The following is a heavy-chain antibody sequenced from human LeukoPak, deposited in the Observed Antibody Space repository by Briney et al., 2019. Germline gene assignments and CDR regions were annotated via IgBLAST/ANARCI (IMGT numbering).Heavy chain of an antibody. CDR1: GDSVSSNSAA. J-gene: IGHJ4*02. CDR2: TYYRSKWYN. CDR3: TRDGRELGGSYSGYFDY. Sequence: SQTLSLTSAISGDSVSSNSAAWNWIRQSPSRGLEWLGRTYYRSKWYNDYAVSVKSRITINPDTSKNQFSLQLKSVTPEDTAVYYCTRDGRELGGSYSGYFDYWGQGTLVTVSS. V-gene: IGHV6-1*01. D-gene: IGHD1-26*01.